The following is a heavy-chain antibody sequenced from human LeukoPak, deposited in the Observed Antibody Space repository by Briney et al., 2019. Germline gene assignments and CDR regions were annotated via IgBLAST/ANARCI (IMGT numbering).Heavy chain of an antibody. CDR3: ARSARFYLDY. Sequence: GGSLRLSCAATGFTFSTYAMSWVRQAPGKGLEWVSTVSGGGGGTYFADSVKGRFTISRDNSKNTMYLQMNSLRAEDTAIYYCARSARFYLDYWGQGTQVTVSS. CDR2: VSGGGGGT. J-gene: IGHJ4*02. CDR1: GFTFSTYA. V-gene: IGHV3-23*01.